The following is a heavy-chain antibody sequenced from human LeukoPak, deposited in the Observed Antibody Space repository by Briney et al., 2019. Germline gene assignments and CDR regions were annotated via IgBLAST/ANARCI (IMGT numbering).Heavy chain of an antibody. J-gene: IGHJ4*02. CDR2: IYYSGIT. V-gene: IGHV4-59*02. CDR1: GGSVSSYY. CDR3: ARSSHPTLDY. Sequence: SETLSLTCTVSGGSVSSYYWGWIRQPPGKELEWIAYIYYSGITNYNPSLKRRVTISLDTPKNQISLKLSSVTAADTAVYYCARSSHPTLDYWGQGTLVTVSS.